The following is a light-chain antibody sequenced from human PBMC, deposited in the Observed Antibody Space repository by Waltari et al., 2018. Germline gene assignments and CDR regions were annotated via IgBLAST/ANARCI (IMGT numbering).Light chain of an antibody. CDR3: CSYAGRGTYV. Sequence: QSALTQPASVSGTPGQSITISCTGTTSDVGNYDLVSWYQHHPGKAPKLLICEVIKRPSGVASRFSGSKSGSTAARIIAGLQPDDEADDYCCSYAGRGTYVFGSGTKVTVL. CDR2: EVI. CDR1: TSDVGNYDL. J-gene: IGLJ1*01. V-gene: IGLV2-23*02.